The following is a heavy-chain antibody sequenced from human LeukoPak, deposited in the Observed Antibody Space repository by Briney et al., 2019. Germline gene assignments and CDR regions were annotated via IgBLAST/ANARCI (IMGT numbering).Heavy chain of an antibody. D-gene: IGHD6-13*01. V-gene: IGHV3-30*18. Sequence: QTGGSLRLSCAASGFTFSSYGMHGVRQAPGKGLEWVAVISYDGSNKYYADSVKGRFTISRDNSKNTLYLQMNSLRAEDTAVYYCAKEPIAAAGLVDYWGQGTLVTVSS. CDR3: AKEPIAAAGLVDY. CDR1: GFTFSSYG. J-gene: IGHJ4*02. CDR2: ISYDGSNK.